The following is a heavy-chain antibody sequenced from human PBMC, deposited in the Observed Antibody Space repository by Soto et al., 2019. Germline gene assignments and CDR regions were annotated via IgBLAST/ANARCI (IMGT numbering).Heavy chain of an antibody. CDR3: AGGSSKSWFDP. CDR2: IYYSGST. V-gene: IGHV4-31*03. J-gene: IGHJ5*02. Sequence: QVQLQESGPGLVKPSQTLSLTCTVSGGSTSSGGYYWSWIRQHPGKGLEWIGYIYYSGSTYYNPSLKSGVTISLDTSKNQFSLKLSSMTAADTAVYYCAGGSSKSWFDPWGQGTLVTVSS. D-gene: IGHD6-6*01. CDR1: GGSTSSGGYY.